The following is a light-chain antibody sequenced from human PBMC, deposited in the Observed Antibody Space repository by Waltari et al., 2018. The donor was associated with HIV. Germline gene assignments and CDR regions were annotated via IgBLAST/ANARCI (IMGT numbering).Light chain of an antibody. CDR2: RND. CDR1: SSNIGSNY. Sequence: QSVLTQPPSASGTPGQRVTISCSGGSSNIGSNYVFWYQLLPGTAPKLLVYRNDQRPSGLPDRLSCSKSGTSASLAISGLRSEDEADYYCAAWDDSLSGYVFGTGTKVTVL. CDR3: AAWDDSLSGYV. J-gene: IGLJ1*01. V-gene: IGLV1-47*01.